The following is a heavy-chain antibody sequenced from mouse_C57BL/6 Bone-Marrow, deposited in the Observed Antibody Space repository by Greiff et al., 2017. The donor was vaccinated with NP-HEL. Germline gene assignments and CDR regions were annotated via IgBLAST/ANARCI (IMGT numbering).Heavy chain of an antibody. CDR3: ARGFYYDYGNYYAMDY. D-gene: IGHD2-4*01. J-gene: IGHJ4*01. V-gene: IGHV14-3*01. Sequence: VQLQQSVAELVRPGASVKLSCTASGFNIKNTYMHWVKQRPEQGLEWIGRIDPANGNTKYAPKFQGKATITADTSSNTAYLQLSSLTSEDTAIYYCARGFYYDYGNYYAMDYWGQGTSVTVSS. CDR2: IDPANGNT. CDR1: GFNIKNTY.